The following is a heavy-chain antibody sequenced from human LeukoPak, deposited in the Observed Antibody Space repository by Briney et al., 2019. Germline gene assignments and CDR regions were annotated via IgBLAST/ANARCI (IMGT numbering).Heavy chain of an antibody. CDR1: GYTFTGYY. J-gene: IGHJ6*03. D-gene: IGHD3-3*01. CDR3: ARGFGVVYYYYYYYMDV. V-gene: IGHV1-8*03. Sequence: ASVKVSCKASGYTFTGYYMHWVRQATGQGLEWMGWMNPNSGNAGYAQKFQGRVTITRNTSISTAYMELSSLRSEDTAVYYCARGFGVVYYYYYYYMDVWGKGTTVTVSS. CDR2: MNPNSGNA.